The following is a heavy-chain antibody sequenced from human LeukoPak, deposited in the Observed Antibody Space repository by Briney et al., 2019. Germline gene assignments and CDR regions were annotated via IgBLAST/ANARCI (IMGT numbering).Heavy chain of an antibody. CDR1: GGSLSGSY. V-gene: IGHV4-34*01. CDR3: ARDPCSTINCPLRF. J-gene: IGHJ4*02. Sequence: SETLSLTCAVYGGSLSGSYCTWIRQSPEKGLERIGEINHSGRTNYNPSLESRATISVDTSNNQFSLKLRSVTAADTAVYYCARDPCSTINCPLRFWGQGTLVTVFS. CDR2: INHSGRT. D-gene: IGHD2/OR15-2a*01.